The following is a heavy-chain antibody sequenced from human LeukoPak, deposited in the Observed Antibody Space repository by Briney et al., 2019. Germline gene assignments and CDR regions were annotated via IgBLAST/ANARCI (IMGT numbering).Heavy chain of an antibody. CDR2: ISAYNGNT. Sequence: ASVKVSCKASGYTFTSYGISWVRQAPGQGLEWMGWISAYNGNTNYAQKLRGRVTMTTDTSTSTAYMELRSLRSDDTAVYYCARTSVGAAAGTVDYGYWGQGTLVTVSP. CDR3: ARTSVGAAAGTVDYGY. V-gene: IGHV1-18*01. J-gene: IGHJ4*02. CDR1: GYTFTSYG. D-gene: IGHD6-13*01.